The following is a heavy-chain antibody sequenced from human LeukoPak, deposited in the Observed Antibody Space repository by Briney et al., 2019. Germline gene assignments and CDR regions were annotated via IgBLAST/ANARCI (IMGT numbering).Heavy chain of an antibody. CDR1: GGSFSGYY. V-gene: IGHV4-34*01. Sequence: SETLSLTCAVYGGSFSGYYWSWIRQPPGKGLEWIGEINHSGSTNYNPSLQSRVTMSVDTSKNQFSLKLSSVTAADTAVYYCAGEDIVGTTIFDYWGQGTLVTVSS. J-gene: IGHJ4*02. D-gene: IGHD1-26*01. CDR2: INHSGST. CDR3: AGEDIVGTTIFDY.